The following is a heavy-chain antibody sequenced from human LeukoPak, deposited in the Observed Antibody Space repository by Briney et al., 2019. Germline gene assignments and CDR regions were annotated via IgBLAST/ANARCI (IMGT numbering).Heavy chain of an antibody. D-gene: IGHD3-22*01. CDR2: ISYDGSNK. CDR3: AKDLGSSGCY. CDR1: GFTFSSYG. V-gene: IGHV3-30*18. J-gene: IGHJ4*02. Sequence: PGGSLRLSCAASGFTFSSYGLHWVRQAPGKGLEWVAVISYDGSNKYYADSVKGRFTISRDNSKNTLYLQMNSLRAEDTAVYYCAKDLGSSGCYWGQGTLVTVSS.